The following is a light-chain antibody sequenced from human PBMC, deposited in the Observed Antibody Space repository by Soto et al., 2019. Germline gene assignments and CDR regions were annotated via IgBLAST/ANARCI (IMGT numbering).Light chain of an antibody. V-gene: IGLV2-14*01. CDR3: SSYTSTSSLV. J-gene: IGLJ3*02. CDR1: SSDVGGYNY. Sequence: QSVLTQPASVSGSPGQSITISCTGTSSDVGGYNYVSWYQHHPGKAPKLIIYEVSNRPSGVSDRFSGSKSGNTASLTISGLQAEDEAHYYCSSYTSTSSLVFGGGTQLTVL. CDR2: EVS.